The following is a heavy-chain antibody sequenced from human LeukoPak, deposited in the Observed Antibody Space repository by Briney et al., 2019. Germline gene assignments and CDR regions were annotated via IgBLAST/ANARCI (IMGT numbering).Heavy chain of an antibody. J-gene: IGHJ4*02. D-gene: IGHD6-13*01. Sequence: PGGSLRLSCATSAFTFRSYAMTWVRQAPGRGLEWVSSVSRSGAATFYADSVKGRLTISRDNSKNTLYLQMYSLRAEDTALYYCARDTLGLPGTRYFFDSWGQGTLVTVSS. CDR3: ARDTLGLPGTRYFFDS. CDR2: VSRSGAAT. V-gene: IGHV3-23*01. CDR1: AFTFRSYA.